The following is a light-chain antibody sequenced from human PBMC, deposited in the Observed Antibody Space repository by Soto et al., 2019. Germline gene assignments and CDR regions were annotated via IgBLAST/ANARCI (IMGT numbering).Light chain of an antibody. Sequence: EIVMTQSPATLSVSPGERASLSCRASQSLTTNLAWYQQKPGQAPRLLIYGASTMATGIPARFSGSGSGTEFTLTISSLQSEDFAVYYCQQYNNWPLTFGGGTKVEIK. J-gene: IGKJ4*01. CDR3: QQYNNWPLT. V-gene: IGKV3-15*01. CDR2: GAS. CDR1: QSLTTN.